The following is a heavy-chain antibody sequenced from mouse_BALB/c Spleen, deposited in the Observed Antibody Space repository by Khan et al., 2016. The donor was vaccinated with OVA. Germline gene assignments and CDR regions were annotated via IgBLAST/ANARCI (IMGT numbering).Heavy chain of an antibody. Sequence: EVELVESGGGLVKPGGSLKLSCAASGFTFSNYGVSWVRQTPEKRLVWVASISSGDTTYYPDSVKGRFTISRDNARNILYLQMSSLGSEDTAMYYCARDYCFAYWGQGTLVTVSA. CDR3: ARDYCFAY. CDR1: GFTFSNYG. J-gene: IGHJ3*01. V-gene: IGHV5-6-5*01. CDR2: ISSGDTT.